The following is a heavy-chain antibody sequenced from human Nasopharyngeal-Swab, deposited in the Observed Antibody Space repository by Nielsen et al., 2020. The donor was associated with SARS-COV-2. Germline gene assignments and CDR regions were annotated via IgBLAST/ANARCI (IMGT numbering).Heavy chain of an antibody. CDR1: GYTFTSYA. J-gene: IGHJ4*02. Sequence: ASVKVSCKASGYTFTSYAMHWVRQAPGQRLEWMGWINADNGNTKYSQNFQGRVTITRDTSASTAYMELSSLRSEDTAVYFCARRGDGELDYWGQGTLVTVSS. CDR3: ARRGDGELDY. CDR2: INADNGNT. V-gene: IGHV1-3*01. D-gene: IGHD4-17*01.